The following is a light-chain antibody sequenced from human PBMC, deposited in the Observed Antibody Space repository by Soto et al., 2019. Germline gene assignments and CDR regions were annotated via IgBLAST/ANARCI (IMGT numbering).Light chain of an antibody. J-gene: IGLJ1*01. CDR2: DVS. CDR3: RSYTSSSTPV. CDR1: SSDVGGYNY. V-gene: IGLV2-14*01. Sequence: QSVLTQPASVSGSPGQSITMSCTGTSSDVGGYNYVSWYQQHPGKAPELMIYDVSNRPSGVSNRFSGSKSGNTASLTISGLQAEDEADYYCRSYTSSSTPVFGTGTKVTVL.